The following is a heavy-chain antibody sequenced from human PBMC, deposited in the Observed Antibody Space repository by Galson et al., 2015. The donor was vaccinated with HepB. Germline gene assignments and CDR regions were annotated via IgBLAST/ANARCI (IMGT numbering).Heavy chain of an antibody. V-gene: IGHV3-49*03. CDR3: SSGNYDGGSDH. J-gene: IGHJ4*02. D-gene: IGHD1-7*01. CDR2: IRSNTYGGTT. CDR1: GLTFRAIA. Sequence: ASGLTFRAIAMSWFRQAAVKGLEWIGFIRSNTYGGTTQYAASVKGRFPISRNDSKSISYLQMNSLKTDDTAGYFCSSGNYDGGSDHWGQGTLVTVSS.